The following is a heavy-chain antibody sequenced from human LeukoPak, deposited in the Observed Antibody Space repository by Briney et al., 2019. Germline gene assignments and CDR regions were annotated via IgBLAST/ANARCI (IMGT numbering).Heavy chain of an antibody. CDR3: ARHRSDGTYPLDY. Sequence: SGTLSLTCAVSGGSINSSDWWSWVRQPPGKGLEWIGHIYSSGSTTYSPSLKSRVTMSVDTSKNQFSLKLTSVTAADTAVYYCARHRSDGTYPLDYWGQGALVTVSS. V-gene: IGHV4-4*02. D-gene: IGHD1-26*01. CDR2: IYSSGST. CDR1: GGSINSSDW. J-gene: IGHJ4*02.